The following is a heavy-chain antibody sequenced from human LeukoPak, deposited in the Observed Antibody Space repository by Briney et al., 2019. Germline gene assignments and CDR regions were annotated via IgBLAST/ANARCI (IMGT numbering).Heavy chain of an antibody. CDR1: GFTFSSYG. Sequence: GGSLRLSCAASGFTFSSYGTHWVRQAPGKGLEWVAVISYDGSNKYYADSVKGRFTISRDNSKNTLYLQMNSLRAEDTAVYYCAKAQYDYDILTGSTVDPWGQGTLVTVSS. CDR3: AKAQYDYDILTGSTVDP. CDR2: ISYDGSNK. V-gene: IGHV3-30*18. D-gene: IGHD3-9*01. J-gene: IGHJ5*02.